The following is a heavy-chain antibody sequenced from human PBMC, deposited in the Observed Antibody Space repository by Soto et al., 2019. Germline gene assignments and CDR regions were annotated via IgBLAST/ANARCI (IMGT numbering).Heavy chain of an antibody. V-gene: IGHV1-69*13. J-gene: IGHJ6*02. Sequence: ASVQVSCKASGGTFSSYAIIWVRQAPGQGLEWMGGIIPIFGTANYAQKFQGRVTITADESTSTAYMELSSLRSEDTAVYYCARNAHCTNGVCLVLPDYYYYGMDVWGQGTTVTVSS. CDR3: ARNAHCTNGVCLVLPDYYYYGMDV. CDR1: GGTFSSYA. D-gene: IGHD2-8*01. CDR2: IIPIFGTA.